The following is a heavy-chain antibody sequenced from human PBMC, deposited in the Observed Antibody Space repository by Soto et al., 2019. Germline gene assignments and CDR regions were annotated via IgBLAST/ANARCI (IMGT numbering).Heavy chain of an antibody. CDR1: GFNFSSYA. J-gene: IGHJ6*02. D-gene: IGHD3-3*01. V-gene: IGHV3-23*01. Sequence: PGGSLRLSCAASGFNFSSYAMSWVRQAPGKGREWVSAISGSGGSSYYAHYMKGRFTSSSNNGENTMYLQMNSLSTEDTAVYYCAKPNVVLFLEEFPDYYYYGMDVWGQGTTVTVSS. CDR2: ISGSGGSS. CDR3: AKPNVVLFLEEFPDYYYYGMDV.